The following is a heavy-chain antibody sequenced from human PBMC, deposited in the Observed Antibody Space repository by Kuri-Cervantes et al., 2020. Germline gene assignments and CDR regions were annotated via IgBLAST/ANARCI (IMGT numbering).Heavy chain of an antibody. CDR3: ARAYDFWSGYNGMDV. Sequence: GGSLRLSCAASGFTVSSNYMSWVRQAPGKGLEWVSYISSSGSTIYYADSVKGRFTISRDNAKNSLYLQMNSLRAEDTAVYYCARAYDFWSGYNGMDVWGQGTTVTVSS. V-gene: IGHV3-11*01. CDR2: ISSSGSTI. CDR1: GFTVSSNY. J-gene: IGHJ6*02. D-gene: IGHD3-3*01.